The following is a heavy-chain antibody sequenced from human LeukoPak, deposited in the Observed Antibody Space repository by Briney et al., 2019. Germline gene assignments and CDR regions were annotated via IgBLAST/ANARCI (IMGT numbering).Heavy chain of an antibody. CDR1: GFTFSSYW. Sequence: GGSLRLSCAASGFTFSSYWMSWVRQAPGKGLEWVANIKQDGSEKYYVDSAKGRFTISRDNAKNSLYVQMNSLRAEDTAVYYCAGANYYGMDVWGQGTTVTVSS. J-gene: IGHJ6*02. CDR2: IKQDGSEK. CDR3: AGANYYGMDV. V-gene: IGHV3-7*01.